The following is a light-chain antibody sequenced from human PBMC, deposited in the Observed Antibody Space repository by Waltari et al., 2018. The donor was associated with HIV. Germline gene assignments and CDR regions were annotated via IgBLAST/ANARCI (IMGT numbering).Light chain of an antibody. J-gene: IGKJ2*01. Sequence: DIQMTQSPSTLSASVGDRVTITCRASQSISSWLAWYQQKPGKAPKLLIYQVSSLESGVPSRFSGSGSGTEFTLTISSLQPDDFATYYCQQYNSYSRTFGQGTKLEIK. CDR2: QVS. V-gene: IGKV1-5*03. CDR1: QSISSW. CDR3: QQYNSYSRT.